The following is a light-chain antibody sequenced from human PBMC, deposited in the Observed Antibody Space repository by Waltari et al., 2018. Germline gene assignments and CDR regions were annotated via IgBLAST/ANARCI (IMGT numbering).Light chain of an antibody. CDR3: QLYNMWPPGT. J-gene: IGKJ2*01. CDR1: QSVNSN. CDR2: AAS. V-gene: IGKV3-15*01. Sequence: EIVMTQSPATLSVSPGERATLSCRASQSVNSNLAWYQQWPGQAPRLLIFAASIRATDVPARFSGSGSGTDFTLTISNLQSEDFAVYYCQLYNMWPPGTFGPGTKLEIK.